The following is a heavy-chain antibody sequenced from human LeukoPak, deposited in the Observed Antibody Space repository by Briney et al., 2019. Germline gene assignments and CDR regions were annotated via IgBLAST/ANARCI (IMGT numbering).Heavy chain of an antibody. CDR3: ARVGSVGAAPDFDY. D-gene: IGHD2-15*01. V-gene: IGHV1-2*02. Sequence: ASVKVSCKASGYTFTGYYMHWVRQAPGQGLEWMGWINPNSGGTNYAQKFQGRFTMTRDTSISTAYMELSRLRSDDTAVYYCARVGSVGAAPDFDYWGQGTLVTVSS. CDR2: INPNSGGT. CDR1: GYTFTGYY. J-gene: IGHJ4*02.